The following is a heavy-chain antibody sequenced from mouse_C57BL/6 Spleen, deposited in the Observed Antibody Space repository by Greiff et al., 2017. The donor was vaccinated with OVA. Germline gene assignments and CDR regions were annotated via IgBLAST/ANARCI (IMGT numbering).Heavy chain of an antibody. V-gene: IGHV1-66*01. CDR3: ARSYYGNYAYAMDY. CDR2: IYPGSGNT. J-gene: IGHJ4*01. CDR1: GYSFTSYY. D-gene: IGHD2-1*01. Sequence: QVQLKQSGPELVKPGASVKISCKASGYSFTSYYIHWVKQRPGQGLEWIGWIYPGSGNTKYNEKFKGKATLTADTSSSTAYMQLSSLTSEDSAVYYCARSYYGNYAYAMDYWGQGTSVTVSS.